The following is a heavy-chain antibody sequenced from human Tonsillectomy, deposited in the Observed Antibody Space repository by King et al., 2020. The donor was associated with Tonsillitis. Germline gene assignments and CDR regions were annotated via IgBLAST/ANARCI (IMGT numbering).Heavy chain of an antibody. D-gene: IGHD3-22*01. V-gene: IGHV3-30*03. Sequence: VQLVESGGGVVQPGRSLRLSCAASGFTFSSYGMHWVRQAPGNGLEWVAVISYDGSNKYYADSVKGRFTISRDNSKNTLYLQMNSLRAEDTAVYYCASRYDSSGYYYAPHCDYWGQGTLVTVSS. CDR3: ASRYDSSGYYYAPHCDY. CDR2: ISYDGSNK. CDR1: GFTFSSYG. J-gene: IGHJ4*02.